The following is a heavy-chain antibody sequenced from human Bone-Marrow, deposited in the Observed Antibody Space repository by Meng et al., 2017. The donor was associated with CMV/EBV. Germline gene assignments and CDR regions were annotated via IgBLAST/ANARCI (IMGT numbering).Heavy chain of an antibody. CDR1: GFSFSSYG. V-gene: IGHV3-66*02. CDR2: IYSGGST. CDR3: ARSLRDAYFDY. J-gene: IGHJ4*02. Sequence: GESLKISCAASGFSFSSYGMSWVRQAPGKGLEWVSVIYSGGSTYYADSVKGRFTISRDNSKNTLYLQMNSLRAEDTAVYYCARSLRDAYFDYWGQGTLVTVSS.